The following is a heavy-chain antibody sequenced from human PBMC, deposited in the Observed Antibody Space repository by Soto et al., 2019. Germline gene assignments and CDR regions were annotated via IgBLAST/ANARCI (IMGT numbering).Heavy chain of an antibody. CDR1: GYTSTSYG. J-gene: IGHJ6*02. CDR3: ARDPARDDYVWGSYRFDYYYYGMDV. CDR2: ISAYNGNT. V-gene: IGHV1-18*01. Sequence: ASVKVSCKASGYTSTSYGISWVRQAPGQGLEWMGWISAYNGNTNYAQKLQGRVTMTTDTSASTAYMELRSLRSDDTAVYYCARDPARDDYVWGSYRFDYYYYGMDVWGQGTTVTVSS. D-gene: IGHD3-16*02.